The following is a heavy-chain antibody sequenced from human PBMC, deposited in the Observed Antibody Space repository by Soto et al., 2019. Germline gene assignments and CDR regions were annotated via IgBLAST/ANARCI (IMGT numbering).Heavy chain of an antibody. CDR3: ARDSSGPGYSYGKFDY. CDR2: IYYSGMT. J-gene: IGHJ4*02. CDR1: GVSVSTGGYF. Sequence: PSETLSRTCTVSGVSVSTGGYFWTWTRQHPGKGLEWIGNIYYSGMTYYNPSLRGRVSISLDPSESQFSLKLNSVTAADTAVYYCARDSSGPGYSYGKFDYWGQGALVTVSS. D-gene: IGHD5-18*01. V-gene: IGHV4-31*03.